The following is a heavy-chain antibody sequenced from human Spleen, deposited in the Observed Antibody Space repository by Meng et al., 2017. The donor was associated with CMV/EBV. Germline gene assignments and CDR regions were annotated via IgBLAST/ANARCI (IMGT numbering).Heavy chain of an antibody. CDR2: ISGSGGST. V-gene: IGHV3-23*01. CDR1: GFTFSSYA. J-gene: IGHJ6*02. D-gene: IGHD3-3*01. CDR3: ARHRPENLLRILEWLSPFGMDV. Sequence: GESLKISCAASGFTFSSYAMSWVRQAPGKGLEWVSAISGSGGSTYYADSVKGRFTISRDNSKNTLYLQMNSLRAEDTAVYYCARHRPENLLRILEWLSPFGMDVWGQGTTVTVSS.